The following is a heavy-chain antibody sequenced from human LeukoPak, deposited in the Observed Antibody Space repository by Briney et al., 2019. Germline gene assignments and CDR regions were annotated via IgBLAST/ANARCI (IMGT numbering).Heavy chain of an antibody. V-gene: IGHV3-7*01. CDR2: INEDGSQK. D-gene: IGHD6-6*01. Sequence: GGSLRLSCAASVITFTNYWMIWVRQAPGKGLEWVANINEDGSQKYYVGSVEGRFTISRDNAKNSVFLQMNSLRAEDTAVYYCASGSYSSSSAWGQGTLVTVSS. J-gene: IGHJ5*02. CDR1: VITFTNYW. CDR3: ASGSYSSSSA.